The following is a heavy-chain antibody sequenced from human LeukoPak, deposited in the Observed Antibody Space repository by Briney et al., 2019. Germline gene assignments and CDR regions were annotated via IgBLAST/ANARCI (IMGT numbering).Heavy chain of an antibody. J-gene: IGHJ6*02. CDR3: AGGYYGSGTSYYYYYYGMDV. CDR1: GGSISSYY. CDR2: IYYSGST. Sequence: PSETLSLTCTVSGGSISSYYWSWIRQPPGKGLEWIGYIYYSGSTNYNPSLKSRVTISVDTSKNQFSLKLSSVTAADTAVYYCAGGYYGSGTSYYYYYYGMDVWGQGTTVTVSS. D-gene: IGHD3-10*01. V-gene: IGHV4-59*08.